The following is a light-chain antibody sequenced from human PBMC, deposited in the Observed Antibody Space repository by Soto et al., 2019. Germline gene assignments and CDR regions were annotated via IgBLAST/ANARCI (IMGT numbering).Light chain of an antibody. J-gene: IGLJ2*01. Sequence: QSVLTQPPSASGTPGQRVTISCSGSNSNIRGNTVNWYQQLPGTAPKLLIYSNNQRPSGVPDRFSGSKSGTSASLAISGLQSEDEADFYCAAWDDSLNGPIFGGGTKVTVL. CDR3: AAWDDSLNGPI. V-gene: IGLV1-44*01. CDR1: NSNIRGNT. CDR2: SNN.